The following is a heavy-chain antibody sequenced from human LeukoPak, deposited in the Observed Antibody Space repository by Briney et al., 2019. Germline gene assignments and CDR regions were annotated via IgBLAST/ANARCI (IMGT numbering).Heavy chain of an antibody. CDR2: INHSGST. J-gene: IGHJ4*02. V-gene: IGHV4-34*01. CDR1: GGSFSGYY. Sequence: PSETLSLTCAVYGGSFSGYYWSWIRQPPGKGLEWIGEINHSGSTNYNPSLKSRVTISVDTSKNQFSLKLSSVTAADTAVYYCARGALRFLEWLFQGVYFDYWGQGTLVTVSS. CDR3: ARGALRFLEWLFQGVYFDY. D-gene: IGHD3-3*01.